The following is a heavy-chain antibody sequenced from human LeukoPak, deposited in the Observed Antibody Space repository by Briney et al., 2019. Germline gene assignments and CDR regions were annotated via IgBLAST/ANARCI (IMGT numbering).Heavy chain of an antibody. D-gene: IGHD3-3*01. J-gene: IGHJ4*02. CDR2: ISNDGSRK. CDR1: GFTFSSHG. V-gene: IGHV3-30*03. CDR3: ARDRAWNYFDY. Sequence: PGGSLRLSCEPSGFTFSSHGMHWVRQAPGKGLEWVAIISNDGSRKYYAHSVEGRFTISRDNSKNTLYLQMDSLRAEDTAVYYCARDRAWNYFDYWGQGTLVTVSS.